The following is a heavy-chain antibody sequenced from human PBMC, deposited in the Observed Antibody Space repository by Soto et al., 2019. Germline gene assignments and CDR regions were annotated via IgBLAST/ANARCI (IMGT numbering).Heavy chain of an antibody. CDR2: INHSGST. CDR1: GGSFSGYY. CDR3: ATKRDRPGRYYGMDV. D-gene: IGHD3-10*01. J-gene: IGHJ6*02. V-gene: IGHV4-34*01. Sequence: ASETLSLTCAVYGGSFSGYYWSWIRQPPGKGLEWIGEINHSGSTNYNPSLKSRVTISVDTSKNQFSLKLSSVTAADTAVYYCATKRDRPGRYYGMDVWGQGTTVTVSS.